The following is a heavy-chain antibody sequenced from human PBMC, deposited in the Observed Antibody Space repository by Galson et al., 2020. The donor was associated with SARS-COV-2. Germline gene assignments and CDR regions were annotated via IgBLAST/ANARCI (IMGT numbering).Heavy chain of an antibody. V-gene: IGHV3-30*04. J-gene: IGHJ4*02. CDR2: ISYDGSNK. D-gene: IGHD6-19*01. CDR1: GFTFSSYA. Sequence: GESLSLSCAASGFTFSSYAMPWVRQAPGKGLEWVAVISYDGSNKYYADSVKGRFTISSNNSKNTLYLQMNSMRAEDTAVYYCRRWLVNYNYGGEGTLVIVAS. CDR3: RRWLVNYNY.